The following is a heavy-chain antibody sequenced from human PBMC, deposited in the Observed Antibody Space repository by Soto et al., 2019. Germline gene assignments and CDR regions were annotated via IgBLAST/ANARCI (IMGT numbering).Heavy chain of an antibody. CDR3: ARLAIGFLTSDY. D-gene: IGHD2-15*01. CDR1: GGCISSGDYY. CDR2: IYYGGST. V-gene: IGHV4-30-4*01. Sequence: SETLSLTCTVSGGCISSGDYYWSWIRRPPGKGLEWIGYIYYGGSTYYNPSLKSRVTISVDTSKNQFSLKLSSVTAADTAVYYCARLAIGFLTSDYWGQGTLVTVSS. J-gene: IGHJ4*02.